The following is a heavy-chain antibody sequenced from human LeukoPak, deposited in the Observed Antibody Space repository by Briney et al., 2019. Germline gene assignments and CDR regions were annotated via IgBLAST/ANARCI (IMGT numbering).Heavy chain of an antibody. V-gene: IGHV4-30-4*01. CDR1: GGSISSGDYY. CDR3: ARLKTDLEGIGY. CDR2: IYYSGST. D-gene: IGHD1-1*01. Sequence: SETLSLTCTVSGGSISSGDYYWTWIRQPPGKGLEWIGYIYYSGSTYYSPSLKSRVSVSVDTSKNQFSLKLSSVTAADTAVYFCARLKTDLEGIGYWGQGTLVTVSS. J-gene: IGHJ4*02.